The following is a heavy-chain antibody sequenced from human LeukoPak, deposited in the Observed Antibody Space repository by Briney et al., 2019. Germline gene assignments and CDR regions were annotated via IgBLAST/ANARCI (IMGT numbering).Heavy chain of an antibody. CDR3: AKDLLGYSSLRGVNGMDV. CDR2: ISCSGGFT. D-gene: IGHD6-19*01. J-gene: IGHJ6*02. V-gene: IGHV3-23*01. CDR1: GFTFSSYA. Sequence: PGGSLGLSCAASGFTFSSYAMSWVRQAPGRGPEWVSGISCSGGFTFYEDSGKGPFTISRDKSKNTLYLQMNSLRAEDTAVYYCAKDLLGYSSLRGVNGMDVWGQGTTVTVSS.